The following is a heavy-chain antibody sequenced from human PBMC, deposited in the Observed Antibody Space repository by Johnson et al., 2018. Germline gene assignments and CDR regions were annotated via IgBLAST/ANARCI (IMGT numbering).Heavy chain of an antibody. CDR2: ISNTGVTK. D-gene: IGHD3-3*02. CDR3: TRELGDAFDM. Sequence: QVQLVQSGEGLVKPGGSLRLSCAASGFIFSDYYMAWIRQAPGKGLQWVSYISNTGVTKTYADSVEGRFTISRDNAKDSLYLEMNSLRADDTTVYYCTRELGDAFDMWGEGTLVTVSS. V-gene: IGHV3-11*01. J-gene: IGHJ3*02. CDR1: GFIFSDYY.